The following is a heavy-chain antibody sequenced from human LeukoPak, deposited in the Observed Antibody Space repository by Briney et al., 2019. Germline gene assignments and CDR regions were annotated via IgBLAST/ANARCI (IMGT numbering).Heavy chain of an antibody. CDR3: ARDLPYYDILTGYWNYYYYGMDV. V-gene: IGHV3-30-3*01. J-gene: IGHJ6*02. Sequence: GRSLRLSCAASGFTFSSYAMHWVRQAPGKGLERVAVISYDGSNKYYADSVKGRFTISRDNSKNTLYLQMNSLRAEDTAVYYCARDLPYYDILTGYWNYYYYGMDVWGQGTTVTVSS. CDR1: GFTFSSYA. D-gene: IGHD3-9*01. CDR2: ISYDGSNK.